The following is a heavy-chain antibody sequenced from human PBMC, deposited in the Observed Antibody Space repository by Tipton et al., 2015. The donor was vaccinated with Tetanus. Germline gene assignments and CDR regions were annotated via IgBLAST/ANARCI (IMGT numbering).Heavy chain of an antibody. CDR1: GYIFNNYW. V-gene: IGHV5-51*01. J-gene: IGHJ4*02. CDR3: ARADCTDGVCNFAF. Sequence: MQLVQSGGEVKKPGESLKISCKGSGYIFNNYWIGWVRQKPAKGLEWMGIIYPGDSDTRYSSSFQGQVTISVDKSISTAYLQWSSLKASDTSMFYCARADCTDGVCNFAFWGQGALVTVAS. CDR2: IYPGDSDT. D-gene: IGHD2-8*01.